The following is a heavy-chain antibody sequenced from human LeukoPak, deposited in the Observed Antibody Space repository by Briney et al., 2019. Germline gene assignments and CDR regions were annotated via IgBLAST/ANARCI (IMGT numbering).Heavy chain of an antibody. Sequence: AAVKVSCKTSGYTFTSFGLSWVREAPGQGLEWMGCISTYRGETNYAQKAQGRGTMTTDTSTSTAYMELRSLRSHNTAVYYPAREPYYYDSSGYHYYYYMDVWGKGTTVTVSS. D-gene: IGHD3-22*01. J-gene: IGHJ6*03. CDR1: GYTFTSFG. CDR3: AREPYYYDSSGYHYYYYMDV. CDR2: ISTYRGET. V-gene: IGHV1-18*01.